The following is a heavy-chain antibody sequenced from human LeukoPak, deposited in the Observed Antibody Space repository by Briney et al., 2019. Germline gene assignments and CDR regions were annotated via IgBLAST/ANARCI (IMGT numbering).Heavy chain of an antibody. D-gene: IGHD3-3*01. CDR2: IQPDGGEK. J-gene: IGHJ4*02. V-gene: IGHV3-7*01. CDR3: TDFDSV. CDR1: RSSISNYW. Sequence: GGSLRLSCAASRSSISNYWMSWVRQPPGKGLEWVATIQPDGGEKYYVGSVQGRFSISRDNAKNSLYLQMNSLRAEDTAVYYCTDFDSVWGQGTLVTVSS.